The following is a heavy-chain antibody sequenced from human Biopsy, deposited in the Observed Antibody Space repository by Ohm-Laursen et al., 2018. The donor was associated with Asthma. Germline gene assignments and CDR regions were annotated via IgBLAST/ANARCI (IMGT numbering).Heavy chain of an antibody. J-gene: IGHJ4*02. CDR2: ITFDGSTQ. D-gene: IGHD6-13*01. CDR3: LRDTLGYYFDI. Sequence: SLRLSCAASGRHFGSYNMHWARQAPGKGLEWVAVITFDGSTQHYGDSVKGRFTISRDNSKNMLFLQMNSLRAEDAAVYYCLRDTLGYYFDIWGQGTQVTVSS. CDR1: GRHFGSYN. V-gene: IGHV3-30-3*01.